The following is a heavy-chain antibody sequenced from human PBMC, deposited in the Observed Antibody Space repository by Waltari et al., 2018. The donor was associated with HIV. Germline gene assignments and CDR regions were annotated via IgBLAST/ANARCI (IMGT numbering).Heavy chain of an antibody. D-gene: IGHD6-13*01. CDR3: AREPGIAAADF. Sequence: EVQMVESGGGLVKPGGSLRLSCAASGLTFSRYGMNWVRQAPGKGLEWVTSISSRSTYIYYADSVKARFTIARDNAKNSLYRQMNSLRAEDTAVYYCAREPGIAAADFWGQGTLVTVSS. CDR2: ISSRSTYI. V-gene: IGHV3-21*01. CDR1: GLTFSRYG. J-gene: IGHJ4*02.